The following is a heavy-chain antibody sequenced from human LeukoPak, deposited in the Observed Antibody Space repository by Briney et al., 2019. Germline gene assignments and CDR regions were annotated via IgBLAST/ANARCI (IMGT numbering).Heavy chain of an antibody. CDR3: ARVYDSSAYYGYYYGIDV. V-gene: IGHV2-26*01. D-gene: IGHD3-22*01. J-gene: IGHJ6*02. Sequence: SGPVLVKPTETLTLTCTVSGFSLSNARVSVSWIRQPPGKALEWLAHIFSNDDKAYSTSLASRLTISRDASKGQVVLTMTDVDPVDTATYFCARVYDSSAYYGYYYGIDVWGQGTTVTVSS. CDR2: IFSNDDK. CDR1: GFSLSNARVS.